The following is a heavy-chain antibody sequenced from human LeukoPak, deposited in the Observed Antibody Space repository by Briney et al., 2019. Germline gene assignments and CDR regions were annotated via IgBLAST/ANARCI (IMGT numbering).Heavy chain of an antibody. CDR1: GFTFNNYA. D-gene: IGHD3-16*01. Sequence: GGSLRLSCAASGFTFNNYAMSWVRQAPGKGLEWVSAISKSGDHTYYAASAKGRFTIYRDNSKNTQYLQMNSLRAEDTAVYYCATSWGPDTSAFRWGRDGMDVWGQGTTVIVS. J-gene: IGHJ6*02. V-gene: IGHV3-23*01. CDR3: ATSWGPDTSAFRWGRDGMDV. CDR2: ISKSGDHT.